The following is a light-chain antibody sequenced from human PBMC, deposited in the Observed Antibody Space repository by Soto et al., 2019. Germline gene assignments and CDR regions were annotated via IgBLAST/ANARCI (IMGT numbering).Light chain of an antibody. CDR3: QQYNSYPWT. CDR1: QSISSW. V-gene: IGKV1-5*01. Sequence: DIQMTQSPSTLSASVGDRVTITCRASQSISSWLAWYQQKPGKAPKFLIYDASSLESGVPPRFSGSGSGTEFTLTISSLQPEDFATYYCQQYNSYPWTFGQGTKVEIK. J-gene: IGKJ1*01. CDR2: DAS.